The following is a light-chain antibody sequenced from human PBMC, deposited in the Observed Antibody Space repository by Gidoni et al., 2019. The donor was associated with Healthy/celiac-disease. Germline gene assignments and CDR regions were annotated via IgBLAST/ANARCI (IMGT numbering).Light chain of an antibody. Sequence: FQMIQSPSSLSASVGDRVTITCRASQSISSYLNWYQQKPGKAPKLLIYAASSLQSGVPSRFSGSGSGTDFTLTISSLQPEDFATYYCQQSYSTPRTFGQGTKVEIK. CDR2: AAS. J-gene: IGKJ1*01. V-gene: IGKV1-39*01. CDR1: QSISSY. CDR3: QQSYSTPRT.